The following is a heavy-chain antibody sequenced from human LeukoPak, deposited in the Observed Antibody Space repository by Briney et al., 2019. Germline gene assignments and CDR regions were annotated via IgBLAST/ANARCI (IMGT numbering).Heavy chain of an antibody. J-gene: IGHJ3*02. CDR1: GFTSSSYA. CDR3: AKDLSDGGSCYGCDAFDI. D-gene: IGHD2-15*01. V-gene: IGHV3-23*01. Sequence: GGSLRLSCAASGFTSSSYAMSWVRQAPGKGLEWVSAISGSGGSTYYADSVKGRFTISRDNSKNTLYLQMNSLRAEDTAVYYCAKDLSDGGSCYGCDAFDIWGQGTMVTVSS. CDR2: ISGSGGST.